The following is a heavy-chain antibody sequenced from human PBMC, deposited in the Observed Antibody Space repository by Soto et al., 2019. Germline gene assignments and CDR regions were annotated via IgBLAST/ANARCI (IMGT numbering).Heavy chain of an antibody. CDR2: INTDGSST. Sequence: EVQLVESGGGLVQPGGSLRLSCAVSGFTFSSFWMHWVRQAPGEGLVWVSRINTDGSSTSYADSVKRRFTISRDNAKNTLYLRMNSLRVEDTAMYYCAKRGVDTFGLSYWGQGTLVTVSS. D-gene: IGHD3-10*01. J-gene: IGHJ4*02. V-gene: IGHV3-74*01. CDR1: GFTFSSFW. CDR3: AKRGVDTFGLSY.